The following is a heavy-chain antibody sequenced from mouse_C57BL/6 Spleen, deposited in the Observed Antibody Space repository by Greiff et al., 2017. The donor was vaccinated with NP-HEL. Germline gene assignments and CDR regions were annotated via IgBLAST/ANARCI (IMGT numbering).Heavy chain of an antibody. CDR2: IWGYGST. V-gene: IGHV2-3*01. D-gene: IGHD5-1*01. CDR1: GFSLTSYG. J-gene: IGHJ4*01. CDR3: AKARSNYAMDD. Sequence: VKLMESGPGLVAPSQSLSIPCPVSGFSLTSYGVRWVRQPPGKGLEWLGVIWGYGSTNYHSALISRLSISKDNSKSQVFLKLNSLQTDDTATYYCAKARSNYAMDDWGQGTSVTVSS.